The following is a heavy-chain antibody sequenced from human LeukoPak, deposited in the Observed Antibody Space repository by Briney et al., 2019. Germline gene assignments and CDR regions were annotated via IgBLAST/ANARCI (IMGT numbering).Heavy chain of an antibody. CDR2: IWYDGSNK. CDR3: ARDRLVVVRNWFDP. Sequence: GGSLRLSCAASGFTFSSHGMHWVRQAPGKGLEWVAVIWYDGSNKYYADSVKGRFTISRDNSKNTLYLQMNSLRAEDTAVYYCARDRLVVVRNWFDPWGQGTLVTVSS. V-gene: IGHV3-33*01. D-gene: IGHD3-22*01. J-gene: IGHJ5*02. CDR1: GFTFSSHG.